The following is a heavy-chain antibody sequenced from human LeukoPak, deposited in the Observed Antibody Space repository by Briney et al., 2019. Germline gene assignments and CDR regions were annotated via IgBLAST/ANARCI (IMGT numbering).Heavy chain of an antibody. CDR3: ARGGVYRNWFDP. V-gene: IGHV4-30-4*08. D-gene: IGHD4-11*01. Sequence: SETLSLTCTVSGGSISSGDYYWSWIRQPPGKGLEWIGYIYYSGSTYYNPSLKSRVTISVDTSKNQFSLKLSSVTAADTAVYYCARGGVYRNWFDPWGQGTLVTVSS. J-gene: IGHJ5*02. CDR2: IYYSGST. CDR1: GGSISSGDYY.